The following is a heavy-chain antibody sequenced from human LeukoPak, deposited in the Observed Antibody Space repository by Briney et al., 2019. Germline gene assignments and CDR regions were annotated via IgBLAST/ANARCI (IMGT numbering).Heavy chain of an antibody. CDR1: GVSLSGYY. CDR3: ARRGTAYCRGGNCYSDKYFDY. J-gene: IGHJ4*02. CDR2: INYSGNT. D-gene: IGHD2-15*01. V-gene: IGHV4-34*01. Sequence: SETLSLTCAVYGVSLSGYYWTWIRQTPGKGLEWIGEINYSGNTNYNRSLKSRVTISADTSKNQFSLRLSSVTAEDTAVYYCARRGTAYCRGGNCYSDKYFDYWGQGTQVTVSS.